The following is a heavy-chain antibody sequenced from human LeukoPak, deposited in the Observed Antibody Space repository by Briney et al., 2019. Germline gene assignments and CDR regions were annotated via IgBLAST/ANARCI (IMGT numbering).Heavy chain of an antibody. CDR3: ASYGSGSYYVDY. CDR1: GGSFSGYY. D-gene: IGHD3-10*01. J-gene: IGHJ4*02. V-gene: IGHV4-34*01. Sequence: KPSETLSLTCAVYGGSFSGYYWSWIRQPPGKGLEWIGEINHSGSTNYNPSLKSRVPISVDTSKNQFSLKLSSVTAADTAVYYCASYGSGSYYVDYWGQGTLVTVSS. CDR2: INHSGST.